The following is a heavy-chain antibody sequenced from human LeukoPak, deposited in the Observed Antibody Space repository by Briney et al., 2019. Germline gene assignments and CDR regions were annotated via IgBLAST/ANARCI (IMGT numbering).Heavy chain of an antibody. Sequence: PSETLSLTCTVSGGSISSGGYYWSWIRQHPGKGLEWIGYIYYSGSTYYNPSLKSRVTISVDTSKNQLSLKLSSVTAADTAVYYCARWKPGLQNFDYWGQGTLVTVSS. J-gene: IGHJ4*02. CDR2: IYYSGST. CDR1: GGSISSGGYY. V-gene: IGHV4-31*03. CDR3: ARWKPGLQNFDY. D-gene: IGHD3/OR15-3a*01.